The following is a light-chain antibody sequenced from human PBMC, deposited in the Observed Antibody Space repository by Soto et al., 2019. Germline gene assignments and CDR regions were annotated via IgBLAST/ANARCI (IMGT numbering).Light chain of an antibody. J-gene: IGKJ1*01. CDR3: QHYGSSLWT. CDR2: GAS. CDR1: QSVSSSN. V-gene: IGKV3-20*01. Sequence: EIVLTQSPGTLSLSPGERATLSCRASQSVSSSNLAWYQQKPGQAPRLLIYGASTRATGIPDRFSGSGSGTDFTVTISRLEPEDFAVYYCQHYGSSLWTFGQGTKVEIK.